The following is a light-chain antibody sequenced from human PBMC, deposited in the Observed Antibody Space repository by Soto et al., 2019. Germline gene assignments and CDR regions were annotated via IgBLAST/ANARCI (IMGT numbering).Light chain of an antibody. V-gene: IGKV1-27*01. J-gene: IGKJ4*01. CDR2: AAS. CDR3: QKYNSAPLT. Sequence: DIQMTQSPSSLSASLGDRVTITCRASQGIGVYLAWFQQKPGKVPRLLIYAASALQSGVPSRFSGGGSGTDFTLTINSLQPEDVATYYCQKYNSAPLTFGGGTNVDI. CDR1: QGIGVY.